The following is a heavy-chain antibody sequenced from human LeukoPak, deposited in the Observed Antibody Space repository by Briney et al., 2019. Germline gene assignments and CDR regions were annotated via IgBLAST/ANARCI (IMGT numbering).Heavy chain of an antibody. CDR1: GFTFSSYS. Sequence: PGGSLRLSCAASGFTFSSYSMNWVRQAPGKGLEWVSYISSSSSTIYYADSVKGRFTISRDNAKNSLYLQMNSLRAEDTAVYYCARDLVAATPGGGYWGQGTLVTVSS. D-gene: IGHD2-15*01. V-gene: IGHV3-48*04. J-gene: IGHJ4*02. CDR3: ARDLVAATPGGGY. CDR2: ISSSSSTI.